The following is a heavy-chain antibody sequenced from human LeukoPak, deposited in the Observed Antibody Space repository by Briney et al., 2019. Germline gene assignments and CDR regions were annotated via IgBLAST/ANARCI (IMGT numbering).Heavy chain of an antibody. V-gene: IGHV3-64D*06. D-gene: IGHD6-19*01. CDR3: VKGKGIAVTSLDY. Sequence: GGSLRLSCSASGFIFSNYAMHWVRQAPGKGLEYVSAISSNGGSTYYADSVKGRFTISRDNSKNTLYLQMSSLRAEDTAVYYCVKGKGIAVTSLDYWGQGPVVTVSS. J-gene: IGHJ4*02. CDR1: GFIFSNYA. CDR2: ISSNGGST.